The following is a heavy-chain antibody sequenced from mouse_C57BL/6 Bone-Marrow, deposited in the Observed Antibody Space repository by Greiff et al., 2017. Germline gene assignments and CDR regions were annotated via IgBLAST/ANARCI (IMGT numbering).Heavy chain of an antibody. Sequence: EVQRVESGEGLVKPGGSLKLSCAASGFTFSSYAMSWVRQTPEKRLEWVAYISSGGDYIYYADTVKGRFIISRDNARNTLYLQMSGLKSEDTAMYYCTRVLLGFDYWGQGTTLTVSS. CDR1: GFTFSSYA. J-gene: IGHJ2*01. CDR2: ISSGGDYI. D-gene: IGHD4-1*01. CDR3: TRVLLGFDY. V-gene: IGHV5-9-1*02.